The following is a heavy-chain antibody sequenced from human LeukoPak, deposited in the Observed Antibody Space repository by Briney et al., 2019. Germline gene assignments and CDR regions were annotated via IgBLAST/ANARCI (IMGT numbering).Heavy chain of an antibody. V-gene: IGHV4-38-2*01. D-gene: IGHD4-23*01. J-gene: IGHJ4*02. CDR2: IYHSGST. CDR3: ARHGSLYGSNYFDY. CDR1: GYSISSGYY. Sequence: WETLSLTCAVSGYSISSGYYWGWIRQPPGKGLEWIGSIYHSGSTYYNPSLKSRVTISVDTSKNQFSLKLSSVTAADTAVYYCARHGSLYGSNYFDYWGQGTLVTVSS.